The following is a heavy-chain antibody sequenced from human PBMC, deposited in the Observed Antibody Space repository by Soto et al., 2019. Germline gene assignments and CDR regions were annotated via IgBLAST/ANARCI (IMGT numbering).Heavy chain of an antibody. CDR3: ARDTRGAYFDY. D-gene: IGHD2-15*01. J-gene: IGHJ4*02. V-gene: IGHV3-33*01. CDR2: IWDDGSNK. CDR1: GLTFTSYG. Sequence: GGSLRLSCAASGLTFTSYGMHWVRQSPGKGLEWVAVIWDDGSNKLYGDSVKGRFTISRDNSKNTVYLQMNSLRAEDTAVYYCARDTRGAYFDYWGQGTLVTVSS.